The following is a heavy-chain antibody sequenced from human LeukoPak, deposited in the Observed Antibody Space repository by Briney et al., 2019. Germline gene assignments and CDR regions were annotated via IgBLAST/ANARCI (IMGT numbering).Heavy chain of an antibody. V-gene: IGHV3-23*01. J-gene: IGHJ4*02. CDR1: GFTFSIYA. CDR2: ISGSGGST. CDR3: AKAAGYSYGRYYFDY. D-gene: IGHD5-18*01. Sequence: GGSLRLSCAASGFTFSIYAMSWVRQAPGKGLEWVSAISGSGGSTYYADSVKGRFTISRDNSKNTLYLQMNSLRAEDTAVYYCAKAAGYSYGRYYFDYWGQGTLVTVSS.